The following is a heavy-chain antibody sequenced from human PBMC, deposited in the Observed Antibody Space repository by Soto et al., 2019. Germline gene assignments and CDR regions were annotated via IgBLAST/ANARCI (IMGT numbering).Heavy chain of an antibody. Sequence: LEILSLACTVSGGSIRSYYWSWIRQPAGKGLEWIGRIYTSGSTNYKPSLKSRVTMSVDTSKNQFSLKLSSVTAADTAVYYCARDYHDSSGYLIDYWGEGTLVTVSS. CDR1: GGSIRSYY. D-gene: IGHD3-22*01. J-gene: IGHJ4*02. CDR3: ARDYHDSSGYLIDY. V-gene: IGHV4-4*07. CDR2: IYTSGST.